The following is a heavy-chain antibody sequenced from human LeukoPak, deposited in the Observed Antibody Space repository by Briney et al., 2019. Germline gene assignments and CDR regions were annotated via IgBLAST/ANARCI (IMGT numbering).Heavy chain of an antibody. CDR3: SRQSRPSRFRFEF. V-gene: IGHV4-39*01. D-gene: IGHD3-10*01. J-gene: IGHJ4*01. CDR1: GGSLTNTNYY. Sequence: PSETLSLTCTVSGGSLTNTNYYWGWIRQPPGKGLEWIGSIYSSGTTYYNPSLKSRVTISVDASKNQFSLKLTSVTAADTAVYYWSRQSRPSRFRFEFWGQGTLVTV. CDR2: IYSSGTT.